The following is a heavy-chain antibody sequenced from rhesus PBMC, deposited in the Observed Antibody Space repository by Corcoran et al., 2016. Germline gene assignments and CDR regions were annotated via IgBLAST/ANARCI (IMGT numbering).Heavy chain of an antibody. CDR2: IYGVSGST. CDR1: GGSISGYYY. Sequence: QVKLQQWGEGLVKPSETLSLTCAVYGGSISGYYYWSWIRQAQGKGLGWIGQIYGVSGSTNDTPSLKRRVAISCDTSNTQFSLKLSSVTAAATAVYYCAQDIGYFEFWGQGALVTVSS. J-gene: IGHJ1*01. V-gene: IGHV4-73*01. CDR3: AQDIGYFEF.